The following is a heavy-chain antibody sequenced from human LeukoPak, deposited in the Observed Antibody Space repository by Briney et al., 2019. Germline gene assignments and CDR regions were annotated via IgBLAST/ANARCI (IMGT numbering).Heavy chain of an antibody. CDR1: GGSISSSSYY. V-gene: IGHV4-39*01. D-gene: IGHD1-26*01. Sequence: SETLSLTCTGPGGSISSSSYYWGWIRQPPGKGLEWIGSIYYSGSTYYNPSLKSRVTISVDTSKNQFSLKLSSVTAVDTAVYYCARGTVEKKWELLSYWGQGTLVTVSS. CDR3: ARGTVEKKWELLSY. J-gene: IGHJ4*02. CDR2: IYYSGST.